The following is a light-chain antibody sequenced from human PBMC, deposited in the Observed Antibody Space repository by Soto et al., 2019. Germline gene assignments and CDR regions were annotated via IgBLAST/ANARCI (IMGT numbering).Light chain of an antibody. CDR1: QRLLYRSNNKNY. J-gene: IGKJ1*01. Sequence: DTVMSQSPASLAVSLGGRATINCKSSQRLLYRSNNKNYLAWYQRKAGQPPKLLIYWASTRDSGVPDRFSGSGSGTDFTLTINNVQAEDVAVYYCQQYYNPPWTFGQGTKVEI. CDR2: WAS. CDR3: QQYYNPPWT. V-gene: IGKV4-1*01.